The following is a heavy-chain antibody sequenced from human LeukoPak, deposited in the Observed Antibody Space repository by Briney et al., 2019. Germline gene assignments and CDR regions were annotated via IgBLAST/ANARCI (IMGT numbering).Heavy chain of an antibody. Sequence: ASVKDSCKASGYTFTSYGISWVRQAPGQGLEWMGWISAYNGNTNYAQKLQGRVTMTTDTSTSTAYMELRSLRSDDTAVYYCARAWGIDDFWSGYYRYNWFDPWGQGTLVTVSS. CDR1: GYTFTSYG. D-gene: IGHD3-3*01. CDR3: ARAWGIDDFWSGYYRYNWFDP. CDR2: ISAYNGNT. V-gene: IGHV1-18*01. J-gene: IGHJ5*02.